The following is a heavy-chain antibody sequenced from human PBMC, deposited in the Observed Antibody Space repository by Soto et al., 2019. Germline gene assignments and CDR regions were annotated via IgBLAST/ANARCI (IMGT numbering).Heavy chain of an antibody. J-gene: IGHJ4*02. Sequence: SETLSLTCDVSGVSISSGNWWSWVRQPPGRGLEWIAEVYNDGSANYHPSLESRATISVDRSKNQFSLRLSSVTAADTGKYYCARLVYDSRLNYLYFDHWGQGTLVTVSS. CDR3: ARLVYDSRLNYLYFDH. D-gene: IGHD3-22*01. V-gene: IGHV4-4*02. CDR2: VYNDGSA. CDR1: GVSISSGNW.